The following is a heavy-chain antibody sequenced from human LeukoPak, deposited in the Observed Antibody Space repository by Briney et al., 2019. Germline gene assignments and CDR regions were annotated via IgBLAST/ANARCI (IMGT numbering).Heavy chain of an antibody. Sequence: SETLSLTCAVYGGSFSGYYWSWIRQPPGKGLEWIGYIYYSGSTNYNPSLKSRVTISVDTSKNQFSLKLSSVTAADTAVYYCAGDMVRGVILRRVLEYWGQGTLVTVSS. J-gene: IGHJ4*02. V-gene: IGHV4-59*12. CDR1: GGSFSGYY. CDR3: AGDMVRGVILRRVLEY. D-gene: IGHD3-10*01. CDR2: IYYSGST.